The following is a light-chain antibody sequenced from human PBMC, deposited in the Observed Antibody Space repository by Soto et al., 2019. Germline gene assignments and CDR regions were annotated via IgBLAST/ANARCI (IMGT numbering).Light chain of an antibody. J-gene: IGLJ2*01. CDR2: SSN. Sequence: QSVLTQPPSASGTPGQRVTISCSGSSSNIGSNSVNWYQQLPGTAPKLHMYSSNQRPSRVPNRFSGSKSGTSASLAISGLQAEDEADYYCAAWEDSLNGVVFGGGTKLTVL. CDR1: SSNIGSNS. CDR3: AAWEDSLNGVV. V-gene: IGLV1-44*01.